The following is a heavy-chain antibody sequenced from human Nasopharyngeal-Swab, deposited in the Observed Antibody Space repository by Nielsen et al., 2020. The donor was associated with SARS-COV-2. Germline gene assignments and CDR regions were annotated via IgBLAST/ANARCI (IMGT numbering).Heavy chain of an antibody. CDR1: GFTVSSNY. CDR3: ARAGREGDV. Sequence: GESLKISCAASGFTVSSNYMSWVRQAPGKGLEWVSIIYSGGGTNYADSVKGRFTISRHNSKNTLYLEMNSLRAEDTAVYYCARAGREGDVWGQGTLVTVSS. V-gene: IGHV3-53*04. CDR2: IYSGGGT. J-gene: IGHJ4*02. D-gene: IGHD5-24*01.